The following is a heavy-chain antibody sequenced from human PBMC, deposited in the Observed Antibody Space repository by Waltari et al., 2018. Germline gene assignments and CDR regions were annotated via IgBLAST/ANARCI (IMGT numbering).Heavy chain of an antibody. CDR2: ISNRGSTV. CDR3: ARSRTDTWGHSFSGMDV. D-gene: IGHD3-16*01. CDR1: GFIFSTYS. V-gene: IGHV3-48*01. J-gene: IGHJ6*02. Sequence: EVQLVESGGGLVQPGGSLRLSCAASGFIFSTYSMSWVRQAPGKGLGWVSYISNRGSTVHYADSVKGRFTISRDNANNSGYLQMNSLRGEDTAVYYCARSRTDTWGHSFSGMDVWGQGTTVTVSS.